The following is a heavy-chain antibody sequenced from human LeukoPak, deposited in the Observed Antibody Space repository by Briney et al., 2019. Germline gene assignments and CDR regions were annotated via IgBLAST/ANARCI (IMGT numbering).Heavy chain of an antibody. V-gene: IGHV3-21*01. CDR3: ARKGSYYDSSGPSRYYYYYMDV. Sequence: GGSLRLSCASSGLTFSSYSMNWVPQAPGKGLGWVSSISSSSSYIYYADSVKGRFTISRDNATNSLYLQMNSLRAEDTAVYYCARKGSYYDSSGPSRYYYYYMDVWGKGPTVTVSS. CDR1: GLTFSSYS. D-gene: IGHD3-22*01. CDR2: ISSSSSYI. J-gene: IGHJ6*03.